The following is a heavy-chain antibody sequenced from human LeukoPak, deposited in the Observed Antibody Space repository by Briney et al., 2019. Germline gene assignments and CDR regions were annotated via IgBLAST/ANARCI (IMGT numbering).Heavy chain of an antibody. CDR1: GFTFSSYE. Sequence: GGSLRLSCAASGFTFSSYEMNWVRQAPGKGLEWVSSFSGSGGSTYYADSVKGRFTISRDDSKNTLYLQMNSLRAEDTAVYYCAKGGDSMLGQCDCWGQGTLVTVSS. V-gene: IGHV3-23*01. CDR2: FSGSGGST. D-gene: IGHD3-10*02. J-gene: IGHJ4*02. CDR3: AKGGDSMLGQCDC.